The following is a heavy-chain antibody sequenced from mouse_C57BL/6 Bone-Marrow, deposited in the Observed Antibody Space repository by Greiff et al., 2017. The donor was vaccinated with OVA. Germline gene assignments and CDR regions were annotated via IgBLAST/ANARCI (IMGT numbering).Heavy chain of an antibody. V-gene: IGHV3-8*01. Sequence: EVKLEESGPGLAKPSQTLSLTCSVTGYSITSDYWNWIRKFPGNKLEYIGYISYSGSTYYNPSLKSRISIIRDTSKNQYYLQLNSVTTEDADTCESARCDCHWYFDVWGTGPTVTVTS. J-gene: IGHJ1*03. CDR1: GYSITSDY. D-gene: IGHD2-4*01. CDR3: ARCDCHWYFDV. CDR2: ISYSGST.